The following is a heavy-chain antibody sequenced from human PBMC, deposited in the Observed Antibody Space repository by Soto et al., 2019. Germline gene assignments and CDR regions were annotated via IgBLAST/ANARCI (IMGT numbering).Heavy chain of an antibody. CDR1: GDSFSSGSYY. D-gene: IGHD6-13*01. V-gene: IGHV4-61*01. CDR3: ARGVIAAAGTTNFDY. Sequence: PSETLSITCTVCGDSFSSGSYYWSWIRQPPGKGLEWIGYIYYSGSTNYNPSLKSRVTISVDTSKNQFSLKLSSVTAADTAVYYCARGVIAAAGTTNFDYWGQGTLVTVSS. CDR2: IYYSGST. J-gene: IGHJ4*02.